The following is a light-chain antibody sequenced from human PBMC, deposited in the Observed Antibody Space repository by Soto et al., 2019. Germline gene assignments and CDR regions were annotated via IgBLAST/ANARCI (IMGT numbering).Light chain of an antibody. CDR2: GAS. CDR1: QTIYNY. J-gene: IGKJ3*01. Sequence: DIQMTQSPTSLSASVGDRVTITCRASQTIYNYVNWYQQKPGKAPNLLIFGASTLKSGVPSRFSGSGSGRAFTLTISSVQPEDFATYHCQQTYNPPFTFGPGTKVDIK. CDR3: QQTYNPPFT. V-gene: IGKV1-39*01.